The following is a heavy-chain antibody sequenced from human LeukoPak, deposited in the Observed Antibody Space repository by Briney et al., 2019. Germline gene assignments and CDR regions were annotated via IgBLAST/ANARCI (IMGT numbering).Heavy chain of an antibody. Sequence: PSETLSLTCTVSGGSISSGDYYWSWIRQPPGKGLEWIGYIYYSGSTYYNPSLKSRVTISVDTSKNQFSLKLSSVTAADTAVYYCARIYGDYLYAFDIWGQGTMVTVSS. D-gene: IGHD4-17*01. CDR3: ARIYGDYLYAFDI. CDR2: IYYSGST. CDR1: GGSISSGDYY. V-gene: IGHV4-30-4*01. J-gene: IGHJ3*02.